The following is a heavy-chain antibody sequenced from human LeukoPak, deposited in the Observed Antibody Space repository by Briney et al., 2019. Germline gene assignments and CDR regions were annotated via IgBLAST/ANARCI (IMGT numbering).Heavy chain of an antibody. J-gene: IGHJ4*02. D-gene: IGHD5-18*01. V-gene: IGHV3-66*01. CDR1: GFTVSSNY. CDR3: ARGYSYGYIRY. CDR2: IYDGGST. Sequence: PGGSLRLSCAASGFTVSSNYMNWVRQAPGEGLEWVSVIYDGGSTDYADSVKGRFTISRDNSKNMLYLQMNSLRAEDTAVYYCARGYSYGYIRYWGQGTLVTVSS.